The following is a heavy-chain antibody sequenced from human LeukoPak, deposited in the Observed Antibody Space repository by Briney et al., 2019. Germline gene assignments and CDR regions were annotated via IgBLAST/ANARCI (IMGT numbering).Heavy chain of an antibody. CDR3: CSSGYTFDAFDI. V-gene: IGHV3-11*04. CDR2: ISSSGSTK. J-gene: IGHJ3*02. D-gene: IGHD3-22*01. CDR1: GFTFSEYY. Sequence: GGSLRLSCAASGFTFSEYYMSWIRQAPGKGLEWVSYISSSGSTKFYADSVKGRFTISRDNAKNSLYLQMNSLRAEDTAVYYCCSSGYTFDAFDIWGQGTMVTVSS.